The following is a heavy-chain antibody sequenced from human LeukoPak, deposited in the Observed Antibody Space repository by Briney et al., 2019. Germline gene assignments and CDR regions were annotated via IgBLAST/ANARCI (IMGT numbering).Heavy chain of an antibody. J-gene: IGHJ4*02. V-gene: IGHV1-18*01. Sequence: ASVKVSCKASGYTFTSYGISWVRQAPGQGLEWMGWISAYNGNTNYAQKLQGRVTMTTDTSTGTVYMELSSLRSEDTAVYYCARGDRYYGSGSYYNVGGEEFDYWGQGTLVTVSS. CDR1: GYTFTSYG. CDR2: ISAYNGNT. CDR3: ARGDRYYGSGSYYNVGGEEFDY. D-gene: IGHD3-10*01.